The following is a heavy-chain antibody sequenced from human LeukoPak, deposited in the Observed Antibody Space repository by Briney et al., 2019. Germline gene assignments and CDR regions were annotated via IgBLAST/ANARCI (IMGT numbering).Heavy chain of an antibody. Sequence: SETLSLTCTVSGGSISSSSYYWGWIRQPPGKGLEWIGSIYYSGSTYYNPSLKSRVTISVDTSKNQFSLKLSSVPAADTAVYYCARDVTPTYFDYWGQGTLVTVSS. J-gene: IGHJ4*02. CDR3: ARDVTPTYFDY. CDR2: IYYSGST. V-gene: IGHV4-39*01. D-gene: IGHD4-23*01. CDR1: GGSISSSSYY.